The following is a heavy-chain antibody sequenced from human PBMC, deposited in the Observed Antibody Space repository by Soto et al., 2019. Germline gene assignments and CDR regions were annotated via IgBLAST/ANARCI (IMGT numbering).Heavy chain of an antibody. CDR2: IIPIFGTA. J-gene: IGHJ5*02. V-gene: IGHV1-69*01. CDR3: ARESGGSRYCSSTSCYTVGWFDP. D-gene: IGHD2-2*02. CDR1: GGTFSSYA. Sequence: QVQLVQSGAEVKKPGSSVKVSCKASGGTFSSYAISWVRQAPGQGLEWMGGIIPIFGTANYAQKFQGRVTITADESKSKDYMEMSSMRYEDKAVYYCARESGGSRYCSSTSCYTVGWFDPWGQGTLVTVSS.